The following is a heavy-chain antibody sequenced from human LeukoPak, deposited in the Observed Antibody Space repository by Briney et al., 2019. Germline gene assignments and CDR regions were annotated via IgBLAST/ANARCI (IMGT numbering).Heavy chain of an antibody. J-gene: IGHJ4*02. CDR2: IYHSGST. D-gene: IGHD3-3*01. V-gene: IGHV4-38-2*02. CDR1: GYSISSGYY. Sequence: SETLSLTCTVSGYSISSGYYWGWIRQPPGKGLEWIGSIYHSGSTYYNPSLKSRVTISVDTSKNQFSLKLSSVTAADTAVYYCARDFGFWSGYSSFDYWGQGTLVTVSS. CDR3: ARDFGFWSGYSSFDY.